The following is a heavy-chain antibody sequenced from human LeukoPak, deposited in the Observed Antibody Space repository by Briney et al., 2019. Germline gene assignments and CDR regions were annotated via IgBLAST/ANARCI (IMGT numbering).Heavy chain of an antibody. D-gene: IGHD3-22*01. Sequence: ASVKVSCKASGYTFTSYAISWVRQAPGQGLEWMGWISAYNGNTNYAQKLQGRVTMTTDTSTSTAYMELRSLRSDDTAVYYCARLSYDSRIYNYYYYYMDVWGKGTTVTISS. V-gene: IGHV1-18*01. CDR3: ARLSYDSRIYNYYYYYMDV. CDR1: GYTFTSYA. CDR2: ISAYNGNT. J-gene: IGHJ6*03.